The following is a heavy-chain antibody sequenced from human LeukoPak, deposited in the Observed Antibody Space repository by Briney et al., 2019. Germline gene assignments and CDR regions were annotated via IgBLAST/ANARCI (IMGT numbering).Heavy chain of an antibody. CDR1: GFTFSSYW. J-gene: IGHJ4*02. CDR3: GRDGAAIAGAAADY. CDR2: IKQDGSEK. D-gene: IGHD4/OR15-4a*01. V-gene: IGHV3-7*03. Sequence: PGGSLRLSCAASGFTFSSYWMSWVRQAPGKGLEWVANIKQDGSEKYYVDSVKGRFTISRDNAKNSLYLQMNSLRAEDTAVYYCGRDGAAIAGAAADYWGQETVVTVSS.